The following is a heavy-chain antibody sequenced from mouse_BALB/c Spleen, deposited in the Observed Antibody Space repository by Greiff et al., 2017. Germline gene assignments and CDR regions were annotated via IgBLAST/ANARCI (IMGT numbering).Heavy chain of an antibody. CDR2: IDPYYGGT. CDR1: GYSFTDYN. V-gene: IGHV1-39*01. Sequence: VQLQQSGAELVKPGASVKISCTASGYSFTDYNMNWVKQSTGKSLEWIGNIDPYYGGTSYNQKFKGKATLTVDKSSSTAYMQLKSLTSEDSAVYYCARGGRRYAMDYWGQGTSVTVSS. D-gene: IGHD1-1*01. CDR3: ARGGRRYAMDY. J-gene: IGHJ4*01.